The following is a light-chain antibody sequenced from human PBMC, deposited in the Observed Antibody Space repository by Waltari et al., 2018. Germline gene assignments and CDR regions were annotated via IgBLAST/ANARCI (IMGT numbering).Light chain of an antibody. J-gene: IGLJ3*02. CDR1: SSDFGANKY. Sequence: QSALTQPASVSGSPGQSITISCTATSSDFGANKYVSWYQQHPGKAPKGVIYDVTEWPSGVSNRFYGSKSGSTASLTIAGLQTEDEADYYCSSRTNRITWVFGGGTKVTVL. CDR2: DVT. CDR3: SSRTNRITWV. V-gene: IGLV2-14*03.